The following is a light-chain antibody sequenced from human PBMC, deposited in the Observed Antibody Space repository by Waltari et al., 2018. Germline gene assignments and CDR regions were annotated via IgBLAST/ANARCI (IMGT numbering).Light chain of an antibody. Sequence: DVVMTQSPDSLAVSLGERATIKCKSSHSVFYSTNNENYLAWYQQKPGQPPKLFISWASTRESGVPDRFIGSGSGPDFSLTISSLQAEDVAVYYCQQYFSIPLTFGGGTKVEIK. CDR2: WAS. V-gene: IGKV4-1*01. CDR1: HSVFYSTNNENY. J-gene: IGKJ4*01. CDR3: QQYFSIPLT.